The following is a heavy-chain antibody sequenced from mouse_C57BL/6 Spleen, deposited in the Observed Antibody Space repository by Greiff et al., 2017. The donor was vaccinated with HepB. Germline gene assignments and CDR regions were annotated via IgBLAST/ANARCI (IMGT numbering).Heavy chain of an antibody. V-gene: IGHV1-72*01. Sequence: QVQLQQPGAELVKPGASVKLSCKASGYTFTSYWMHWVKQRPGRGLEWIGRIEPNSGGTKYNEKFKSKATLTVDKPSSTAYMQLSSLTSEDSAVYYCARPHYYGSSYGFACWGQGTLVTVSA. CDR1: GYTFTSYW. CDR3: ARPHYYGSSYGFAC. J-gene: IGHJ3*01. D-gene: IGHD1-1*01. CDR2: IEPNSGGT.